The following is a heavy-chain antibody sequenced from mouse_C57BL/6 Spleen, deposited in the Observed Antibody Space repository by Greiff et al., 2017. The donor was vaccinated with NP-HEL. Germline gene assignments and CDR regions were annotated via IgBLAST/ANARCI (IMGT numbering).Heavy chain of an antibody. J-gene: IGHJ2*01. CDR2: IRNKANGYTT. Sequence: EVHLVESGGGLVQPGGSLRLSCAASGFTFTAYYMSWVRQPPGKALEWLGFIRNKANGYTTEYSASVKGRFTISRDNSQSILYLQMNALRAEDSATYYCARASQLGRDDWGQGTTLTVSS. CDR3: ARASQLGRDD. D-gene: IGHD4-1*02. V-gene: IGHV7-3*01. CDR1: GFTFTAYY.